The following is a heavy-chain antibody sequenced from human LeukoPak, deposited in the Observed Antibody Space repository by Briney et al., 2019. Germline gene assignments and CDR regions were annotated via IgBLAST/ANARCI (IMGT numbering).Heavy chain of an antibody. CDR3: ARARSIYDFWSGYPTFDY. CDR1: GGSISSGDYY. D-gene: IGHD3-3*01. CDR2: IYYSGST. V-gene: IGHV4-30-4*01. J-gene: IGHJ4*02. Sequence: SETLSLTCTVSGGSISSGDYYWSWIRQPPGKGLEWIGYIYYSGSTSYNPSLKSRLTISVDTSKNQFSLKLSSVTAADTAVYYCARARSIYDFWSGYPTFDYWGQGTLVTVSS.